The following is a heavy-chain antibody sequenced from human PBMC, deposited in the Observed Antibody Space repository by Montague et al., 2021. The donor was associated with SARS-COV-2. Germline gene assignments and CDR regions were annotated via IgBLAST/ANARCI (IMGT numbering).Heavy chain of an antibody. J-gene: IGHJ6*03. D-gene: IGHD3-10*01. CDR1: GGSFSTYS. V-gene: IGHV4-34*01. CDR3: ARLGDGVVPSPILGVGPYYSYYYMDV. CDR2: IRHGGST. Sequence: SETLSLTCAVHGGSFSTYSWNWIRQPPGKGLEWIGEIRHGGSTNYNPSLKSRVTISADTSKNQFSLKLISVAAADTAVYYCARLGDGVVPSPILGVGPYYSYYYMDVWGKGTTVTVSS.